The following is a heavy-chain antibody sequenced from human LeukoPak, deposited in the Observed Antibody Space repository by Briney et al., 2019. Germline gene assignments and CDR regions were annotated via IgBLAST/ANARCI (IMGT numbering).Heavy chain of an antibody. CDR3: AREREYNYGHMLGY. V-gene: IGHV3-21*01. CDR2: ISSSSIYI. J-gene: IGHJ4*02. CDR1: GFTLSSYS. D-gene: IGHD5-18*01. Sequence: GGSLRLSCAASGFTLSSYSMNWVRQAPGKGLEWVSSISSSSIYIYYADSVKGRFTISRDNAKNSLYLQMNSLRAEDTAVYYCAREREYNYGHMLGYWGQGTLVTVSS.